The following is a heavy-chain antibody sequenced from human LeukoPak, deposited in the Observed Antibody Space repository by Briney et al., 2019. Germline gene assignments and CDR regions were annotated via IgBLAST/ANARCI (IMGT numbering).Heavy chain of an antibody. Sequence: PGGSLRLSCAASGFIFSTYEMNWVRQAPGKGLEWISYISSSGTTIYYADSVKGRFTISRDNAKNSLFLQMNSLRAEDTAIYYCAKEAALRDWGQGTLDTVSS. V-gene: IGHV3-48*03. J-gene: IGHJ4*02. CDR1: GFIFSTYE. CDR2: ISSSGTTI. D-gene: IGHD2-15*01. CDR3: AKEAALRD.